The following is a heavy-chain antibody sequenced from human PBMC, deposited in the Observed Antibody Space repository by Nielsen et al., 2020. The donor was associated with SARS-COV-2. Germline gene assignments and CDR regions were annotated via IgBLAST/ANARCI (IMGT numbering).Heavy chain of an antibody. CDR3: AKDRGGYSYGYGGGLDY. CDR2: IWYDDHNR. V-gene: IGHV3-33*06. J-gene: IGHJ4*02. Sequence: GGSLRLSCTASGFMFRAYGMHWVRQAPGKGPEWLAVIWYDDHNRYYADSVKGRFTISRDNARNTLYLDMNSLRIEDTAVYYCAKDRGGYSYGYGGGLDYWGQGTLVTVSS. D-gene: IGHD5-18*01. CDR1: GFMFRAYG.